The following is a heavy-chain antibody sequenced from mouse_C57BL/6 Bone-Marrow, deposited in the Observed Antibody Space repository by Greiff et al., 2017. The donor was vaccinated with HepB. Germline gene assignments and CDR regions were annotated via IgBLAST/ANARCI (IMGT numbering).Heavy chain of an antibody. Sequence: QVQLQQPGAELVKPGASVKLSCKASGYTFTSYWMQWVKQRPGQGLEWIGEIDPSDSYTNYNQKFKGKATLTVDTSSSTAYMQLSSLTSEDSAVYYCARAYYYGRSRFAYWGQGTLVTVSA. CDR3: ARAYYYGRSRFAY. CDR1: GYTFTSYW. J-gene: IGHJ3*01. V-gene: IGHV1-50*01. D-gene: IGHD1-1*01. CDR2: IDPSDSYT.